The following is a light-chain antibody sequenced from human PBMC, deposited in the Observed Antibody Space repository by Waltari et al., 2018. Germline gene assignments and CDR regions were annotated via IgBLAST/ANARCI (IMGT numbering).Light chain of an antibody. CDR1: SSNIGSNS. CDR2: RNF. J-gene: IGLJ2*01. CDR3: AVWDDNLYGVV. V-gene: IGLV1-47*01. Sequence: QSVLTQPPSASGAPGQRVTISCSGSSSNIGSNSVYWYQQFPGTAPRLLIYRNFQGPSGVPGRFSVSKSGTAASLAISGLRSEDEADYYCAVWDDNLYGVVFGGGTKLTVL.